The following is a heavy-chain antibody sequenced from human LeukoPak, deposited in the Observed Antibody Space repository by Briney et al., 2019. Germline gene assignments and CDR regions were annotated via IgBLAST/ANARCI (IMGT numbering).Heavy chain of an antibody. CDR2: ISTYNGNT. Sequence: ASVKVSCKASGYTFTSYGISWVRQAPGQGLEWMGWISTYNGNTNYAQKFQGRVTMTTDTSTSTACMELRSLRSVDTAVYYCARGLYGDGDYWGQGTLVTVSS. J-gene: IGHJ4*02. D-gene: IGHD4-17*01. V-gene: IGHV1-18*01. CDR3: ARGLYGDGDY. CDR1: GYTFTSYG.